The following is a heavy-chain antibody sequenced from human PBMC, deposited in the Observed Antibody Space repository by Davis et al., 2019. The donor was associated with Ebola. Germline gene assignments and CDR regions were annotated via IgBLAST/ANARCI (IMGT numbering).Heavy chain of an antibody. V-gene: IGHV3-23*01. J-gene: IGHJ4*02. D-gene: IGHD2-21*02. Sequence: GESLKISCAASGSTFSNAWMNWVRQAPGKGLEWVSAVSAGGAGTYYADSVKGRFTISRDNSKKTLYLQMDSLTAGDTALYYCAKERVTYSGPSLDYWGQGTLVTVSS. CDR3: AKERVTYSGPSLDY. CDR2: VSAGGAGT. CDR1: GSTFSNAW.